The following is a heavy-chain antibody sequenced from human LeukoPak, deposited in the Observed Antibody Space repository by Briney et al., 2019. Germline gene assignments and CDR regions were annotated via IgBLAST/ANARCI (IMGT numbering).Heavy chain of an antibody. CDR3: ARVYYSDSSGYHRTFDY. CDR2: IYYSGST. Sequence: SETLSLTCTVSGGSISSGDYYWSWIRQPPGKGPEWIGYIYYSGSTYYNPYLKGRVTISVDTSKNQFSLKLSSVTAADTAVYYCARVYYSDSSGYHRTFDYWGQGTLVTVSS. CDR1: GGSISSGDYY. V-gene: IGHV4-30-4*08. D-gene: IGHD3-22*01. J-gene: IGHJ4*02.